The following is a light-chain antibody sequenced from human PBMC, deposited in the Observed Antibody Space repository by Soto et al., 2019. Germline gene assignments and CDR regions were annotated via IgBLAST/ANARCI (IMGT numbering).Light chain of an antibody. V-gene: IGKV1-9*01. CDR3: QQFNSYPHT. J-gene: IGKJ2*01. CDR1: QGISSY. Sequence: DMQLTQSPSFLSASLGDRVTITCRASQGISSYLAWYQQKPEKAPKLLIHAASTLQSGVPLRFSGSGSGTEFTLTISSLQPEDFATYYCQQFNSYPHTFGQGTKLEIK. CDR2: AAS.